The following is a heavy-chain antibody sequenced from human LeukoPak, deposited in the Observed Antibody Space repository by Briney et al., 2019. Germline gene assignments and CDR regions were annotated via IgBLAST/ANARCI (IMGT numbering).Heavy chain of an antibody. D-gene: IGHD3-9*01. V-gene: IGHV1-24*01. J-gene: IGHJ4*02. CDR1: GYTLTELS. CDR3: ATSGHYDILTGPVVY. CDR2: FDPEDGET. Sequence: ASVKVSCKVSGYTLTELSMHWVRQAPGKGLEWMGGFDPEDGETIYALKFQGRVTMTEDTSTDTAYMELSSLRSEDTAVYYCATSGHYDILTGPVVYWGQGTLVTVSS.